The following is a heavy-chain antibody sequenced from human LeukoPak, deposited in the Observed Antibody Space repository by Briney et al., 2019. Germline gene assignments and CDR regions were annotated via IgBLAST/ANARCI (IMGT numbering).Heavy chain of an antibody. Sequence: GASVKVSCKASGYTFTGYYMHWVRQAPGQGLEWMGWINPNSGGTNYAQKFQGRVTMTRDTSISTAYMELSRLRSDDTAVYYCARAPKYCSGGSHYPYYYGMDVWGQGTTVTVSS. J-gene: IGHJ6*02. CDR2: INPNSGGT. CDR3: ARAPKYCSGGSHYPYYYGMDV. V-gene: IGHV1-2*02. D-gene: IGHD2-15*01. CDR1: GYTFTGYY.